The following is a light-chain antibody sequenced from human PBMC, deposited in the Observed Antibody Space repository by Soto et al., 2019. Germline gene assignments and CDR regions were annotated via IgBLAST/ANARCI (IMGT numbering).Light chain of an antibody. V-gene: IGKV3-11*01. Sequence: EVVMTQSPATLSVSPGERVTLSCRASQSVSVYLDWYQQKPGQAPRLLISDASNRATGIPARFSGSGSGTDFTLTISSLEPEDFAVYYCHQRQYWPPITFGQGTRLEIK. CDR2: DAS. J-gene: IGKJ5*01. CDR3: HQRQYWPPIT. CDR1: QSVSVY.